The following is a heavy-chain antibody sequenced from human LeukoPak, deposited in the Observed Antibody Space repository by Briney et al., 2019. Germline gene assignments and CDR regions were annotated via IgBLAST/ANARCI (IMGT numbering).Heavy chain of an antibody. CDR1: SGSISSSSHY. CDR2: VHYSGRT. CDR3: ARDADDYRNPYYLDY. Sequence: SETLSLTCTVSSGSISSSSHYWGWIRQPPGKGLEWIGTVHYSGRTYYNPSLKSRVTISVDTSKNQLSLKLNSVTAADTAVYYCARDADDYRNPYYLDYWGQGTLVTVS. J-gene: IGHJ4*02. V-gene: IGHV4-39*07. D-gene: IGHD4-11*01.